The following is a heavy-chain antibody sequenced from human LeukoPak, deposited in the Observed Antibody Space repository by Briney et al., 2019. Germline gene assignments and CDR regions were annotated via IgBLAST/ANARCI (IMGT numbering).Heavy chain of an antibody. V-gene: IGHV3-13*01. D-gene: IGHD6-13*01. CDR1: GFTFSSYD. CDR3: ARVSIAAAFGMDV. CDR2: IGTAGDT. J-gene: IGHJ6*02. Sequence: GGSLRLSCAASGFTFSSYDMHWVRQATGKGLEWVLAIGTAGDTYSPGSVKGRFTISRENAKDSLYLQMNSLRAGDTAVYYCARVSIAAAFGMDVWGQGTTVSVSS.